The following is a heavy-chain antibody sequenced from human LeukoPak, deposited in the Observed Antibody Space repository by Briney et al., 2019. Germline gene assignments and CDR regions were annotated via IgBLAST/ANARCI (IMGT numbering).Heavy chain of an antibody. CDR1: GYTFTGYY. V-gene: IGHV1-2*02. CDR3: ARDGIVVVVAAWGPNWFDP. Sequence: GASVKVSCKASGYTFTGYYMHWVRQAPGQGLEWMGWINPNSGGTNYAQKFQGRVTMTRDTSISTAYMELSRLRSDDTAVYYCARDGIVVVVAAWGPNWFDPWGQGTLVTVSS. J-gene: IGHJ5*02. CDR2: INPNSGGT. D-gene: IGHD2-15*01.